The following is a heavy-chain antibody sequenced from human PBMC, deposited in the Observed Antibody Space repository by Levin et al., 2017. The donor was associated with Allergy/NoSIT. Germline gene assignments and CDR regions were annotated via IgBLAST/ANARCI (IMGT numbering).Heavy chain of an antibody. D-gene: IGHD5-12*01. J-gene: IGHJ4*02. V-gene: IGHV3-30*03. Sequence: HPGGSLRLSCAASGFTFSSYGMHWVRQAPGKGLEWVAVISYDGSNKYYADSVKGRFTISRDNSKNTLYLQMNSLRAEDTAVYYCARARYSGYEGGFDYWGQGTLVTVSS. CDR2: ISYDGSNK. CDR1: GFTFSSYG. CDR3: ARARYSGYEGGFDY.